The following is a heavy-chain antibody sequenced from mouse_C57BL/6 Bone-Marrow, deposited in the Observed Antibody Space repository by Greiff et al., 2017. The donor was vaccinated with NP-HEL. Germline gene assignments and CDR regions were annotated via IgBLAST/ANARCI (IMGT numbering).Heavy chain of an antibody. CDR2: INPNNGGT. J-gene: IGHJ2*01. Sequence: EVQLQESGPELVKPGASVKMSCKASGYTFTDYNMHWVKQSHGKSLEWIGYINPNNGGTSYNQKFKGKATLTVNKSSSTAYMELRSLTSEDSAVYYCARRFRTTVVAGDYWGQGTTLTVSS. CDR3: ARRFRTTVVAGDY. D-gene: IGHD1-1*01. V-gene: IGHV1-22*01. CDR1: GYTFTDYN.